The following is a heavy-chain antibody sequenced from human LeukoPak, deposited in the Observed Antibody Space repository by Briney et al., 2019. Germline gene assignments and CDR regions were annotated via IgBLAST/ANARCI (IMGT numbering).Heavy chain of an antibody. CDR1: GGSISSSSYY. Sequence: SETLSLTCTVSGGSISSSSYYWGWIRQPPGKGLEWIGSIYYSGSTYYNPSLKSRVTISVDTSKNQFSLKLSSVTAADTAVYYCARKNREYDFWSGYYTGSGYWGQGTLVTVSS. J-gene: IGHJ4*02. D-gene: IGHD3-3*01. CDR3: ARKNREYDFWSGYYTGSGY. V-gene: IGHV4-39*01. CDR2: IYYSGST.